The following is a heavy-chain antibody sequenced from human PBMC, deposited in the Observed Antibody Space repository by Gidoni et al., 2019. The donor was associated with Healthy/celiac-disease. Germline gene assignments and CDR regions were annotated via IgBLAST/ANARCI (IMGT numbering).Heavy chain of an antibody. CDR3: ARQWTTMVRGAFPNWFDP. CDR1: GGSLRIRTYY. J-gene: IGHJ5*02. CDR2: ISSSGST. D-gene: IGHD3-10*01. Sequence: QLQLQASGPGLVPPSETLSLTCPVSGGSLRIRTYYWGWIRQPPGKGLEWIGSISSSGSTYYNPSLKSRVSISGDTSKNQLSRKLSSVTAADTAVYYCARQWTTMVRGAFPNWFDPWGQGTLVTVSS. V-gene: IGHV4-39*01.